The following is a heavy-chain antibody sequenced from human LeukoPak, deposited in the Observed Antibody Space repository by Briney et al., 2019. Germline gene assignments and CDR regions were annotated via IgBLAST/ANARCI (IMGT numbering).Heavy chain of an antibody. D-gene: IGHD6-13*01. J-gene: IGHJ5*02. CDR1: GFPFSNAW. V-gene: IGHV3-15*01. CDR3: TTPPPEQHMGDNWFDP. CDR2: IKSKTDGGTT. Sequence: GGSLRLSCAASGFPFSNAWMSWVRQAPGKGLEWVGRIKSKTDGGTTDYAAPVKGRFTISRDDSKNTLYLQMNSLKTEDTAVYYCTTPPPEQHMGDNWFDPWGQGTLVTVSS.